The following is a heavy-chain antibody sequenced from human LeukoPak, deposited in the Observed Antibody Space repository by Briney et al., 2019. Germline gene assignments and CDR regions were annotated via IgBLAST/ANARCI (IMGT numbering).Heavy chain of an antibody. J-gene: IGHJ3*02. CDR1: GYTFTSYG. CDR2: ISAYNGNT. CDR3: ARGLSILRYFDPNPLDAFDI. D-gene: IGHD3-9*01. Sequence: ASVKVSCKASGYTFTSYGISWVRQAPGQGLEWMGWISAYNGNTNYAQKLQGRVTMTTDTSTSTAYMELRSLRSDDTAVYYCARGLSILRYFDPNPLDAFDIWGQGTMVTVS. V-gene: IGHV1-18*01.